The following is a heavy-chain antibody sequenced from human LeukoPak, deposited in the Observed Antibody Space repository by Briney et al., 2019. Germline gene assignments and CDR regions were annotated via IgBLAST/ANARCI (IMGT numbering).Heavy chain of an antibody. J-gene: IGHJ4*02. CDR1: GGSISSYY. CDR3: ARLTRFVSGVLNPLDS. CDR2: IYFTGST. D-gene: IGHD3-3*01. V-gene: IGHV4-59*08. Sequence: PSETLSFTCTVSGGSISSYYWSWIRQPPGKGLEWIGNIYFTGSTNYNPSLKSRVTISVDTSNNQFSLRLSSVTAADTAVYYCARLTRFVSGVLNPLDSWGQGTLVTVSS.